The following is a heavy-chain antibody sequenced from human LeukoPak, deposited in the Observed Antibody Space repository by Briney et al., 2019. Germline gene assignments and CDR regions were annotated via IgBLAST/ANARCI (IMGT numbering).Heavy chain of an antibody. Sequence: PSETLSLTCTVSGGSISSGSYYWSWIRQPAGKGLEWIGRIYSSGSTNYNPSLKSRVTISLDTSKNQFSLKLSSVTAADTAVYYCARMGAAAGYWGQGTLVTVSP. V-gene: IGHV4-61*02. CDR2: IYSSGST. CDR3: ARMGAAAGY. D-gene: IGHD6-13*01. J-gene: IGHJ4*02. CDR1: GGSISSGSYY.